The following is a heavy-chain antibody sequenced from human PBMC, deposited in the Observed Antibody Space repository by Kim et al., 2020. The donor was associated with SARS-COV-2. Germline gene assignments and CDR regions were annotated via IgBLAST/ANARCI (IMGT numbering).Heavy chain of an antibody. D-gene: IGHD4-17*01. CDR1: GYTFTSYG. Sequence: ASVKVSCKASGYTFTSYGISWVRQAPGQGLEWMGWISAYNGNTNYAQKLQGRVTMTTDTSTSTAYMELRSLRSDDTAVYYCARVFRTTRGTTANNWFDPWGQGTLVTVSS. J-gene: IGHJ5*02. CDR2: ISAYNGNT. V-gene: IGHV1-18*01. CDR3: ARVFRTTRGTTANNWFDP.